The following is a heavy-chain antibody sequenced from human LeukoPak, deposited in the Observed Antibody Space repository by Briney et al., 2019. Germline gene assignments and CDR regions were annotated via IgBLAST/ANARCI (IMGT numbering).Heavy chain of an antibody. CDR3: AREGGPYRPLDY. CDR2: VNLQGST. J-gene: IGHJ4*02. Sequence: PSETLSLTCGVSGGSISNTNWWTWVRPPPGKGLEWIGEVNLQGSTNYNPSLKSRVAISVDKSKNHISLKLTSVTAADTAVYYCAREGGPYRPLDYSGLGTLVTVAS. V-gene: IGHV4-4*02. CDR1: GGSISNTNW.